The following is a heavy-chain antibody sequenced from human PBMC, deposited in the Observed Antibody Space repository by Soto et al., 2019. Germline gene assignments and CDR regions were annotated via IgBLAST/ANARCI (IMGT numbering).Heavy chain of an antibody. CDR1: GFTFSGSA. CDR2: IRSKANSYAT. CDR3: TPGGSSRGWFDP. Sequence: SGGSLRLSCAASGFTFSGSAMHWVRQASGKGLEWVGRIRSKANSYATAYAASVEGRFTISRDDSKNTAYLQMNSLKTEDTAVYYCTPGGSSRGWFDPWGQGTLVTVSS. J-gene: IGHJ5*02. V-gene: IGHV3-73*01. D-gene: IGHD6-6*01.